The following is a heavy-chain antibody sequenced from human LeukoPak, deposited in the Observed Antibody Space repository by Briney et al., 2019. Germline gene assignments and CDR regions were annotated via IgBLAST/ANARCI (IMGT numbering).Heavy chain of an antibody. CDR3: ARGETSWTLPNDY. Sequence: PGGSLRLSCAASGFTLSSYGMNWVRQAPGKGLEWVSGISGSGGSTYYADSVKGRFTISRDNAKNSLYLQMNSLRAEDTAVYYCARGETSWTLPNDYWGQGTLVTVSS. CDR1: GFTLSSYG. D-gene: IGHD2-2*01. CDR2: ISGSGGST. V-gene: IGHV3-23*01. J-gene: IGHJ4*02.